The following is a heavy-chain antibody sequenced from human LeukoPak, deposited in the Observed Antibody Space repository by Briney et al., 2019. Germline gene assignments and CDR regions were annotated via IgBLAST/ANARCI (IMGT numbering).Heavy chain of an antibody. V-gene: IGHV3-23*01. J-gene: IGHJ4*02. D-gene: IGHD4/OR15-4a*01. CDR1: EFTFYNSG. CDR2: ISGSGGST. CDR3: AKGRYGANSGTFDY. Sequence: PGGSLRLSCAASEFTFYNSGMGWVRQAPGKGLEWVSAISGSGGSTSYADSVKGRFTVSRDNSKNTLYLHMNSLRAEDTAVNYCAKGRYGANSGTFDYWGQGTLVTVSS.